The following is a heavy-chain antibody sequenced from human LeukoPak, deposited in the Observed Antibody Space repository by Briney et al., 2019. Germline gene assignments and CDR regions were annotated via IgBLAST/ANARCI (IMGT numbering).Heavy chain of an antibody. CDR3: ASLSGDLGWFDP. CDR1: GGPISSSSYY. Sequence: SETLSLTCTVSGGPISSSSYYWGWIRQPPGKGLEWIGSIYSRGSTYYNPSLKSRLTISVDTSKTQFSLKLSSVTATDTAVYYCASLSGDLGWFDPWGQGTLITVFS. CDR2: IYSRGST. D-gene: IGHD3-10*01. V-gene: IGHV4-39*01. J-gene: IGHJ5*02.